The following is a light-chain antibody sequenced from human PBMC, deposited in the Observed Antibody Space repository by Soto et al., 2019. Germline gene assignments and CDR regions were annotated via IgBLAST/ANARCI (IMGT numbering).Light chain of an antibody. Sequence: DIQMTQSPSSLSASVGDRVTITCRASQAIHSYLNWYQQKPGKAPNHLIFATSTLQSGVPSRFSGSGSGRDFTLTISSLQCEDFVAYYCQQTETFGPRTKVDIK. V-gene: IGKV1-39*01. CDR3: QQTET. J-gene: IGKJ3*01. CDR2: ATS. CDR1: QAIHSY.